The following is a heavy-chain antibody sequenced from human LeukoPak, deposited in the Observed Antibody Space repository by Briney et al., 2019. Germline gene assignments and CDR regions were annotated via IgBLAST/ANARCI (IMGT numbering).Heavy chain of an antibody. CDR3: ARADYGDYVEGFDY. CDR1: GYTFTGYY. Sequence: GASVKVSCKASGYTFTGYYMHWVRQAPGQGLEWMGRINPNSGGTNYAQKFQGRVTMTRDTSISTAYMEPSRLRSDDTAVYYCARADYGDYVEGFDYWGQGTLVTVSS. J-gene: IGHJ4*02. V-gene: IGHV1-2*06. CDR2: INPNSGGT. D-gene: IGHD4-17*01.